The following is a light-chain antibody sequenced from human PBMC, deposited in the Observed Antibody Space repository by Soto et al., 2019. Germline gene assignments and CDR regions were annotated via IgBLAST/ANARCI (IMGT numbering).Light chain of an antibody. CDR2: DTS. CDR1: TGAVTSGHF. J-gene: IGLJ1*01. Sequence: QTVVTQEPSLTVSPGGTVTLTCDSTTGAVTSGHFPHWFQQKPGQAPRTLIYDTSNRHPWTPARFSGSLLGGKAALTLSDAQPEDEAAYCCLVIYTGVGEVFGTGTKVTVL. V-gene: IGLV7-46*01. CDR3: LVIYTGVGEV.